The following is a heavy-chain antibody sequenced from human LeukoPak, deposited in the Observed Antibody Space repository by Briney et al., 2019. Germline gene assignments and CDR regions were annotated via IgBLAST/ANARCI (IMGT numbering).Heavy chain of an antibody. CDR1: GGSFSGYY. CDR2: INHSGST. CDR3: ASGRVYRYRSSTSCHQRPYYYYYYGMDV. D-gene: IGHD2-2*01. V-gene: IGHV4-34*01. Sequence: SETLSLTCAVYGGSFSGYYWSWIRQPPGKGLEWIGEINHSGSTNYNPSLKSRVTISVDTSKNQFSLKLSSVTAADTAVYYCASGRVYRYRSSTSCHQRPYYYYYYGMDVWGQGTTVTVSS. J-gene: IGHJ6*02.